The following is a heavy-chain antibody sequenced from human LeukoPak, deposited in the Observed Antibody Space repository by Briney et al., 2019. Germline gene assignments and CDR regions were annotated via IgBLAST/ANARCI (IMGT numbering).Heavy chain of an antibody. CDR3: AIGGGSAYHVVHY. CDR2: ISSSSATI. D-gene: IGHD2-15*01. V-gene: IGHV3-48*01. Sequence: GGSLRLSCAASGFTFSSYSMNWVRQAPGKGLEWISYISSSSATIYYADSAEGRFTISRDNAKNSLYLQMNSLRAEDTAVYYCAIGGGSAYHVVHYWRQGTLVTVSS. J-gene: IGHJ4*02. CDR1: GFTFSSYS.